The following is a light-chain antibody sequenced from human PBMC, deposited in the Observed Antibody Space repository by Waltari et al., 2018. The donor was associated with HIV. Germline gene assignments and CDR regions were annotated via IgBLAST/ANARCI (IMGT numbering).Light chain of an antibody. CDR1: SSDVGGYKY. Sequence: QSALTQPRSVSGSPGQSVTISCTGTSSDVGGYKYVSWYQQHPAKAPKLIIYDVTKRPSGVPDLFSGSKSVNTASLTISGLEAEDEADYYCCSHAGSYTLVFGGGTKLTVL. CDR2: DVT. J-gene: IGLJ3*02. V-gene: IGLV2-11*01. CDR3: CSHAGSYTLV.